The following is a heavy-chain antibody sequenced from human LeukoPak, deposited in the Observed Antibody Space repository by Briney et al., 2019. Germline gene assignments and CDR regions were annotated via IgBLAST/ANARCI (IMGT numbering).Heavy chain of an antibody. CDR1: GGSISSYY. CDR2: IYYSGST. J-gene: IGHJ4*02. CDR3: ARGGRSSSWYNGGRYYFDY. D-gene: IGHD6-13*01. Sequence: SETLSLTCTVSGGSISSYYWSWIRQPPGKGLEWIGYIYYSGSTNYNPSLKSRVTISVDTSKNQFSLKLSSVTAADTAVYYCARGGRSSSWYNGGRYYFDYWGQGTLVTVSS. V-gene: IGHV4-59*01.